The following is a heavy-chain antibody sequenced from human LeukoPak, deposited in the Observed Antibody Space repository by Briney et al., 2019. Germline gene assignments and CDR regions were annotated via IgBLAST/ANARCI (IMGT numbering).Heavy chain of an antibody. CDR1: GFTFSSYA. CDR3: ARGPGWGAVAGPSFDY. J-gene: IGHJ4*02. V-gene: IGHV3-30*04. Sequence: GGSLRLSCAASGFTFSSYAMHWVRQAPGKGLGWVAVISYDGSNKYYADSVKGRFTISRDNSKNTLYLQMNSLRAEDTAVYYCARGPGWGAVAGPSFDYWGQGTLVTVSS. D-gene: IGHD6-19*01. CDR2: ISYDGSNK.